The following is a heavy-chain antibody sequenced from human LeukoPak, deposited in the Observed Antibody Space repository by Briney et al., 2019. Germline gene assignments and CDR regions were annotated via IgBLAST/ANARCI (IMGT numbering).Heavy chain of an antibody. J-gene: IGHJ4*02. CDR1: GYTLTELS. CDR2: FDPEDGET. Sequence: ASVKVSCKVSGYTLTELSMHWVRQAPGKGLEWMGGFDPEDGETIYAQKFQGRVTMTEDTSTDTAYMELSSLRSEDTAVYYCATGGPLYYYDSSSYSPLDYWGQGTLVTVSS. V-gene: IGHV1-24*01. D-gene: IGHD3-22*01. CDR3: ATGGPLYYYDSSSYSPLDY.